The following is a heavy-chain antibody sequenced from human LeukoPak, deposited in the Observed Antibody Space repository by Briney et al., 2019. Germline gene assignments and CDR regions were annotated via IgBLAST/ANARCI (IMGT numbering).Heavy chain of an antibody. Sequence: GESLKISCKGSGYSFTSYWIGWVRQMPGKGLEWMGIIYPGDSDTRYSPSFQGQVTISADKSISTAYLQWSSLKASDTAMYYCARAYDSSGYYGELFDYWGQGTLVTVSS. J-gene: IGHJ4*02. D-gene: IGHD3-22*01. CDR1: GYSFTSYW. CDR3: ARAYDSSGYYGELFDY. V-gene: IGHV5-51*01. CDR2: IYPGDSDT.